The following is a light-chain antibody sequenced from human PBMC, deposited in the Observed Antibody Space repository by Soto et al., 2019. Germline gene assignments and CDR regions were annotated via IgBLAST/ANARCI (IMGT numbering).Light chain of an antibody. CDR2: KAS. V-gene: IGKV1-5*03. J-gene: IGKJ1*01. Sequence: EIQMTQSPSTLSTSVGDRVTITCRASQSISSWLAWYQQKPGKAPKLLIYKASSLESGVPSRFSGSGSETEFTLTISSLQPDDFATYYCQQYNDYPWTFGQGTKVEIK. CDR3: QQYNDYPWT. CDR1: QSISSW.